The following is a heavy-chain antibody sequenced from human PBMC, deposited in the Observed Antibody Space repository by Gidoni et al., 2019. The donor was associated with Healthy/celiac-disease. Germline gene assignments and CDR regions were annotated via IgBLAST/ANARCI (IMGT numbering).Heavy chain of an antibody. J-gene: IGHJ5*02. Sequence: QLQLQESGPGLVKPSETLSLTCPVSGGSISSSSYYRGWIRQPPGKVLEWIGSIYYSGRTYYNPSLKSRVTISVDTSKNQFSLKLSSVTAADTAVYYCARLGSGRWFDPWGQGTLVTVSS. V-gene: IGHV4-39*01. CDR2: IYYSGRT. D-gene: IGHD3-10*01. CDR3: ARLGSGRWFDP. CDR1: GGSISSSSYY.